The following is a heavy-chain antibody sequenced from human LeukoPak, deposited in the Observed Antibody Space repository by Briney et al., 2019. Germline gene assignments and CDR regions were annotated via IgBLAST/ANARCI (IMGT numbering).Heavy chain of an antibody. J-gene: IGHJ6*03. CDR3: ARALHYNYYMDV. CDR2: ISSSSSTI. Sequence: GGSLRLSCAASGFTFSSYGMNWVRQAPGKGLEWVSYISSSSSTIYYADSVKGRFTISRDNAKNSLYLQMNSLRAEDTAVYYCARALHYNYYMDVWGKGTTVTVSS. CDR1: GFTFSSYG. V-gene: IGHV3-48*04.